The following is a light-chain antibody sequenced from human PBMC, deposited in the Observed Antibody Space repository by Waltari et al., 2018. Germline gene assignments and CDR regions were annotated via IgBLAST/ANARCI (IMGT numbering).Light chain of an antibody. CDR2: GAS. CDR1: QSVSSTS. CDR3: QHYSSSSWT. J-gene: IGKJ1*01. V-gene: IGKV3-20*01. Sequence: EIVLTQSPGTLSLSPGDRATLSCRASQSVSSTSLAWYQQKPGQAPGLLIYGASSRATGIPDRFSGSGSGTDFTLTISRLEPEDFAVYYWQHYSSSSWTFGQGTKVEIK.